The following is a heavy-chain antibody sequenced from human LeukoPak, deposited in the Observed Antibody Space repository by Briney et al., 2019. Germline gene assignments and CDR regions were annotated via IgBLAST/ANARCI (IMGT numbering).Heavy chain of an antibody. J-gene: IGHJ4*02. D-gene: IGHD5-18*01. Sequence: GGSLRLSCAASGFTFSSYWMTWIRQAPGKGLEWVANIKQDGNDKYYVDSVKGRFTISRDNAKNSLYLQMNSLRAEDTAVYYCARDTGGGYSCYDCWGQGTLVTVSS. CDR3: ARDTGGGYSCYDC. CDR2: IKQDGNDK. CDR1: GFTFSSYW. V-gene: IGHV3-7*01.